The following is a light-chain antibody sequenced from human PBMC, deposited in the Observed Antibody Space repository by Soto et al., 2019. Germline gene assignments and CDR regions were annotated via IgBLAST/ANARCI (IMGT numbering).Light chain of an antibody. V-gene: IGKV1-5*01. CDR3: QQYDTYSMYT. CDR1: QSIGTW. J-gene: IGKJ2*01. CDR2: DAS. Sequence: DIQMTQSPSTLSAPVGDRVTITCRASQSIGTWLAWYQQKPGKAPKLLIYDASTLESGVPSRFSGSGSGTEFTLIISSLQPDDFATYYCQQYDTYSMYTFGQGTKVDIK.